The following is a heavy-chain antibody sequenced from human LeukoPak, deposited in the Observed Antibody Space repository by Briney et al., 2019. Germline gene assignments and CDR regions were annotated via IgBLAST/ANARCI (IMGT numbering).Heavy chain of an antibody. CDR2: INSDGSST. CDR3: ARGSNWGSLFDY. V-gene: IGHV3-74*01. Sequence: PGGSLRLSCAASGFTFSSYWMHWVRQGPGKGLVWVSRINSDGSSTNYADSVKGRFTISRDNANNTLYLQVNSLRAEDTAVYYCARGSNWGSLFDYWGQGTLATVSS. D-gene: IGHD7-27*01. J-gene: IGHJ4*02. CDR1: GFTFSSYW.